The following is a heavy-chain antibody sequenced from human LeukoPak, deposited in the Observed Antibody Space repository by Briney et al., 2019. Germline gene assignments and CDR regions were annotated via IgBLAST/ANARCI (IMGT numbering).Heavy chain of an antibody. J-gene: IGHJ4*02. Sequence: PGGSLRLSCSASGFAFGDYAVAWVRQARGKGLQWVGLVKTRSYGETTEYAASVKGRFTISRDDSKSIAYLQMDSLKTEDTARYFCAKGSLAGYCTYTTCHTTFYIDFWGQGTVVAVSS. V-gene: IGHV3-49*04. CDR3: AKGSLAGYCTYTTCHTTFYIDF. CDR1: GFAFGDYA. CDR2: VKTRSYGETT. D-gene: IGHD2-8*01.